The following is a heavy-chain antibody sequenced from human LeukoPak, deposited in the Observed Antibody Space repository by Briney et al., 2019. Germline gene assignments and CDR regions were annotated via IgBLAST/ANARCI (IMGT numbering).Heavy chain of an antibody. D-gene: IGHD3-22*01. V-gene: IGHV3-33*01. CDR3: ARSTRYYYDSSGYPNLDY. Sequence: GGSLRLSCAASGFIFSDYGMHWVRQAPGKGLEWVALIWNDGGYKYYADSVKGRFTISRDDSKNTLYLEMNSLRAEDTAVYYCARSTRYYYDSSGYPNLDYWGQGTLVTVSS. J-gene: IGHJ4*02. CDR1: GFIFSDYG. CDR2: IWNDGGYK.